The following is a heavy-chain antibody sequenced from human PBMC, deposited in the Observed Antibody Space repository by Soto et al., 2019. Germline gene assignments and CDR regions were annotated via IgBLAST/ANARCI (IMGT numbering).Heavy chain of an antibody. CDR3: AHNKAYCNDYNCDYHFDF. Sequence: SGPTLVNPTQPLTLTCTFSEFSLSPSWVLVGWIRQPPGKALEWLALIFWDDDERYNPALQSRLAITKDTSKNQVVLTMTNLDPGDTAADYCAHNKAYCNDYNCDYHFDFWGQGTPVTVSS. J-gene: IGHJ4*02. V-gene: IGHV2-5*02. CDR2: IFWDDDE. CDR1: EFSLSPSWVL. D-gene: IGHD2-21*01.